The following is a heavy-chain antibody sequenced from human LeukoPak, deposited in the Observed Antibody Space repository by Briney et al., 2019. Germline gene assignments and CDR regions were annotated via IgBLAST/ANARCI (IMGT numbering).Heavy chain of an antibody. D-gene: IGHD3-3*01. J-gene: IGHJ4*02. Sequence: GGSLRLSCAASGFTFSSYAMSWVRQAPGKGLEWVSAISGSGGSTYYADSVKGRFTISRDKSKNTLYLQMNSLRAEDTAVYYCAKPPRDFWSGPTRDYWGQGTLVTVSS. CDR1: GFTFSSYA. CDR3: AKPPRDFWSGPTRDY. CDR2: ISGSGGST. V-gene: IGHV3-23*01.